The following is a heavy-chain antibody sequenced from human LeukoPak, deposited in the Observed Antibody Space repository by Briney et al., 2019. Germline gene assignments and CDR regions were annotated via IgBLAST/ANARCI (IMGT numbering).Heavy chain of an antibody. D-gene: IGHD1-26*01. V-gene: IGHV4-38-2*02. CDR3: ARVPLGGFDY. CDR2: IYHSGST. Sequence: SETVSLTCTVSGYSISSGYYWGWIRQPPGKGLEWIGSIYHSGSTYYNPSLKSRVTISVDTSKNQFSLKLSSVTAADTAVYYCARVPLGGFDYWGQGTLVTVSS. J-gene: IGHJ4*02. CDR1: GYSISSGYY.